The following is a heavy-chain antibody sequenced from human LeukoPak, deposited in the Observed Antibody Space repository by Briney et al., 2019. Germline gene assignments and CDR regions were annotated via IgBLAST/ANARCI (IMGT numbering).Heavy chain of an antibody. CDR3: ARVAAAGRSGNWFDP. J-gene: IGHJ5*02. Sequence: PSETLSLTCTVSGGSISSYYWSWIRQPPGKGLEWIGYIYYSGSTNYNPSLKSRVTISVDTSKNQFSLKLSSVTAADTAVYYCARVAAAGRSGNWFDPWGQGTLVTVSS. V-gene: IGHV4-59*01. CDR1: GGSISSYY. D-gene: IGHD6-13*01. CDR2: IYYSGST.